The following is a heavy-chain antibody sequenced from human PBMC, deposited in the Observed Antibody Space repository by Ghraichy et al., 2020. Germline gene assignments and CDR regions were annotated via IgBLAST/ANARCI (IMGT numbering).Heavy chain of an antibody. CDR3: ARGMKWAAAGQNYFDY. V-gene: IGHV4-34*01. D-gene: IGHD6-25*01. J-gene: IGHJ4*02. CDR1: GGSFSGYY. CDR2: INRSGTT. Sequence: SETLSLTCAVYGGSFSGYYWSWIRQPPGKGLEWIGEINRSGTTNYIPSLKSRAAISIDTSKNQFSLNLNSVTAADTAVYFCARGMKWAAAGQNYFDYWGQGTLVTVSS.